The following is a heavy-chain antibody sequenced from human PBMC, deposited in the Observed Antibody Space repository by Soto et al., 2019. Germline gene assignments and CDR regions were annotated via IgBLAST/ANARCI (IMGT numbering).Heavy chain of an antibody. CDR3: TTEVAHHYSSSWSYYYSGMAV. J-gene: IGHJ6*02. D-gene: IGHD6-13*01. V-gene: IGHV3-15*07. CDR1: GFTFSNAW. CDR2: IKSKTDGGTT. Sequence: PGGSLRLSCAASGFTFSNAWMNWVRQAPGKGLEWVGRIKSKTDGGTTDYAAPVKGRFTISRDDSKNTLYLQMNSLKTEDTAVYYCTTEVAHHYSSSWSYYYSGMAVWGQGTTVSVS.